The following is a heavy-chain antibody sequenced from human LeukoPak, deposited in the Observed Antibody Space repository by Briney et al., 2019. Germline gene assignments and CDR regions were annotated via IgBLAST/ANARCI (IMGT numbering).Heavy chain of an antibody. CDR3: RYYYGSGSYLGQDY. CDR1: GGSITNYY. CDR2: INHSGST. J-gene: IGHJ4*02. Sequence: PSETLSLTCTVSGGSITNYYWSWIRQPPGKGLEWIGEINHSGSTNYNPSLKSRVTISLDTSKNQFSLKLSSVTAADTAVYYCRYYYGSGSYLGQDYWGQGTLVTVSS. V-gene: IGHV4-34*01. D-gene: IGHD3-10*01.